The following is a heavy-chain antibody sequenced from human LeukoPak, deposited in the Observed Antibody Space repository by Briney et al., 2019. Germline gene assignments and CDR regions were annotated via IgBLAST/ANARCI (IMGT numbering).Heavy chain of an antibody. CDR2: IYSSGST. CDR1: GGSISSYY. Sequence: SETLSLACTVSGGSISSYYWSWIRQPAGKGLEWIGRIYSSGSTNYNPSLKSRVTMSVDTSKNQFSLKLSSVTAADTAMYYCARERYYYDGSGVNFDYWGQGTLVTVSS. V-gene: IGHV4-4*07. CDR3: ARERYYYDGSGVNFDY. D-gene: IGHD3-22*01. J-gene: IGHJ4*02.